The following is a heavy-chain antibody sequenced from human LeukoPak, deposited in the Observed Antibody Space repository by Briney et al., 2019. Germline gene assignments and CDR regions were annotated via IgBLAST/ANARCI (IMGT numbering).Heavy chain of an antibody. CDR2: IWYDGSNK. D-gene: IGHD2-2*01. CDR1: GFTFSSYG. V-gene: IGHV3-33*01. Sequence: GRSLRLSCAASGFTFSSYGMHWVRQAPGKGLEWVAVIWYDGSNKYYADSVKGRFTISRDNSKNTPYLQMNSLRAEDTAVYYCARERGVVPAALGYWGQGTLVTVSS. CDR3: ARERGVVPAALGY. J-gene: IGHJ4*02.